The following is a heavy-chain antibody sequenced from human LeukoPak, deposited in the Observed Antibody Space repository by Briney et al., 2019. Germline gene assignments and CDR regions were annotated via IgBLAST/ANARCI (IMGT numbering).Heavy chain of an antibody. CDR2: TYYRSKWYN. V-gene: IGHV6-1*01. Sequence: SQTLSLTCAISGDSVSSNSAAWVWIRQSPSRGLEWLGRTYYRSKWYNDYAVSVRSRIIINPDTSGNQFSLQLSSVTPEDTAVYYCARDWLGKYFDYWGQGILVTVSS. CDR1: GDSVSSNSAA. CDR3: ARDWLGKYFDY. D-gene: IGHD3-9*01. J-gene: IGHJ4*02.